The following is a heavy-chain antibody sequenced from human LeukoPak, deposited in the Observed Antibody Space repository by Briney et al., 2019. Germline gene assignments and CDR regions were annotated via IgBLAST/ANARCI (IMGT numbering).Heavy chain of an antibody. Sequence: SETLSLTCTVSGGSITSYYWHWIRQPPGKGLEWIGYIYYSRSTNYNPSLKSRVTISVDTSRKQFSLKLHSVSAADTAVYYCARDRGRATWFDPWGQGTVVTVSS. CDR1: GGSITSYY. J-gene: IGHJ5*02. CDR3: ARDRGRATWFDP. D-gene: IGHD3-10*01. CDR2: IYYSRST. V-gene: IGHV4-59*01.